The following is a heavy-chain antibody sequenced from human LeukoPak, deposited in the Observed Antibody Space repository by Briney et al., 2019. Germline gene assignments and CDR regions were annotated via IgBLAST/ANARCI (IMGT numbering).Heavy chain of an antibody. CDR1: GYSFTSYW. V-gene: IGHV5-51*01. CDR3: ARVYYDFWSGYYTRPFYYYYYYMDV. J-gene: IGHJ6*03. Sequence: GESLKISCKGSGYSFTSYWIGWVRQMPGKGLEWMGIIYPGDSDTRYSPSFQGQVTISADKSISTAYLQWSSLKASDTAMYYCARVYYDFWSGYYTRPFYYYYYYMDVWGKGTTVTVSS. D-gene: IGHD3-3*01. CDR2: IYPGDSDT.